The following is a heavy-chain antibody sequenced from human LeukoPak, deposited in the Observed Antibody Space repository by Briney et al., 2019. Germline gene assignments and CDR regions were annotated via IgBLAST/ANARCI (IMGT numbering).Heavy chain of an antibody. CDR3: ARVLGIVGG. CDR1: GFTFSSYE. Sequence: GGSLRHSCTASGFTFSSYEMNWVRHGPGEGVELVYYISSSGASMYYADSVKGRFTISRDNAKNSLYLQMNSLRAEDTAVYYCARVLGIVGGWGQGTLVTVSS. CDR2: ISSSGASM. V-gene: IGHV3-48*03. J-gene: IGHJ4*02. D-gene: IGHD1-26*01.